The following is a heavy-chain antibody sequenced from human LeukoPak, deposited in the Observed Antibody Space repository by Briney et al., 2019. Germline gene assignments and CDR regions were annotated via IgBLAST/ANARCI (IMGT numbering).Heavy chain of an antibody. J-gene: IGHJ5*02. CDR3: ASSLWYYNILTGPNPGPS. CDR2: IYYSGST. V-gene: IGHV4-39*01. CDR1: GGSISSSPYY. D-gene: IGHD3-9*01. Sequence: PSETLSLTCTVSGGSISSSPYYWGWIRQPPGKGLEWIGTIYYSGSTYYNPSLKSRVTISVDTSKNQFSLKLNSVTAADTAVYYCASSLWYYNILTGPNPGPSWGQGTLVTVSS.